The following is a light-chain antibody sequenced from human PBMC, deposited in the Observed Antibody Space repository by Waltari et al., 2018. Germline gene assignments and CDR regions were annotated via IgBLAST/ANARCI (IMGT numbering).Light chain of an antibody. V-gene: IGLV4-69*01. Sequence: QLVLTQSPSASASLGASVKLTCTLSSGHSSNVIAWHQQQPGKGPRYLMKVNSDGSHSKGDEMPGRFSGSSSGAERYLTISSLQAEDEADYYCQTGGHGTWVFGGGTKLTVL. CDR1: SGHSSNV. CDR3: QTGGHGTWV. CDR2: VNSDGSH. J-gene: IGLJ3*02.